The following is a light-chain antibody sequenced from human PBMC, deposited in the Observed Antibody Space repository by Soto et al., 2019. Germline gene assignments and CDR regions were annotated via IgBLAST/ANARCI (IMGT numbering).Light chain of an antibody. CDR2: GNS. Sequence: QSVLTQPPSVSGAPGQRVTISCTGSSSNIGAGYDVHWYQQLPGTAPKLLIYGNSNRPSGVPDRFSGSKSGTSASLAITGLQAEDEADYSCQSYDSSLSGSHVVFGGGTQLTVL. J-gene: IGLJ2*01. V-gene: IGLV1-40*01. CDR3: QSYDSSLSGSHVV. CDR1: SSNIGAGYD.